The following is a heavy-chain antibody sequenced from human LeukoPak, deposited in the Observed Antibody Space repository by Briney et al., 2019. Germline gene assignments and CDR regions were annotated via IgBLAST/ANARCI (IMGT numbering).Heavy chain of an antibody. Sequence: PGGSLRLSCAASGFTFSSYGMHWVRQAPGKGLEWVTVISYDGSYKYYADSVKGRFTISRDNSKNTLYLQMSSLRAEDTAVYYCAKDQLAQYSSGWYGYWGQGTLVTVSS. D-gene: IGHD6-19*01. CDR3: AKDQLAQYSSGWYGY. J-gene: IGHJ4*02. CDR2: ISYDGSYK. CDR1: GFTFSSYG. V-gene: IGHV3-30*18.